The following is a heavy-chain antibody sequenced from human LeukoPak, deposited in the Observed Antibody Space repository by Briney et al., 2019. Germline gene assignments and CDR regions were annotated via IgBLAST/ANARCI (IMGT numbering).Heavy chain of an antibody. V-gene: IGHV3-74*01. Sequence: GGALRLSCAACGCTFSSYWMHWVRQAAGKGVVGVARINSDGSSTIYADSVKCRFTISRDNAKNTLYLQMNSLRAEDTAVYYCARDYGMDVWGKGTTVTVSS. J-gene: IGHJ6*04. CDR3: ARDYGMDV. CDR2: INSDGSST. CDR1: GCTFSSYW.